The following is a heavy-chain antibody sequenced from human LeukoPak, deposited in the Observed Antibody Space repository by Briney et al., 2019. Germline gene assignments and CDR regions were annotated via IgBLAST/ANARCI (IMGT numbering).Heavy chain of an antibody. V-gene: IGHV3-20*04. CDR1: GFRFSTYG. J-gene: IGHJ3*02. CDR3: ARDPEDYYESSAYYDGFDM. CDR2: INWNGDTI. D-gene: IGHD3-22*01. Sequence: PGGSLRLSCAASGFRFSTYGMHWVRQAPSKGLEWVSSINWNGDTIGYADSVKGRFTISRDNAKNSLYLQMNSLRAEDTAVYYCARDPEDYYESSAYYDGFDMWGQGTMVTVSS.